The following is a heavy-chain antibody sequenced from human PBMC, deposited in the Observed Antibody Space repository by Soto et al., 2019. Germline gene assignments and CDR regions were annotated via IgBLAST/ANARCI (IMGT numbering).Heavy chain of an antibody. Sequence: LRLCFAGSGFTFSGYAVHWVRQASGKGLEWVAVIWYDGSNKYYADSVKGRFTISRDNSKNTLYLQMNSLRAEDTAVYYCARDAGYSSSWSHFDYWGQGTLVTVSS. CDR1: GFTFSGYA. V-gene: IGHV3-33*01. CDR3: ARDAGYSSSWSHFDY. J-gene: IGHJ4*02. CDR2: IWYDGSNK. D-gene: IGHD6-13*01.